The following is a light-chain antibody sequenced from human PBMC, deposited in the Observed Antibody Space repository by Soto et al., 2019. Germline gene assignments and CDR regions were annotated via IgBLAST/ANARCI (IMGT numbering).Light chain of an antibody. J-gene: IGKJ2*01. Sequence: EIVLTQSPSTLSSSPGERATISCRASQSVTTSLAWYQQKPGQAPRLLIYDAYNRATGIPSRFSGSGSGTDFTLTVSSLAPEDCAVYYCQQRGNWYTFGQGTKLEIK. V-gene: IGKV3-11*01. CDR3: QQRGNWYT. CDR1: QSVTTS. CDR2: DAY.